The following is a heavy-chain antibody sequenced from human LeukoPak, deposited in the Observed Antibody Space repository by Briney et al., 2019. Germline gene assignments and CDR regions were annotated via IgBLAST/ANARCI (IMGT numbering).Heavy chain of an antibody. CDR3: ARGTFGEVIGWFDP. J-gene: IGHJ5*02. V-gene: IGHV3-21*01. Sequence: GGSLRLSCAASGFTFSSYSMNWVRQAPGKGLEWVSTISSSSSYIYYADSVKGRFTISRDNAKNSLYLQMNSLRAEDTAVYYCARGTFGEVIGWFDPWGQGTLVTVSS. CDR2: ISSSSSYI. CDR1: GFTFSSYS. D-gene: IGHD3-16*01.